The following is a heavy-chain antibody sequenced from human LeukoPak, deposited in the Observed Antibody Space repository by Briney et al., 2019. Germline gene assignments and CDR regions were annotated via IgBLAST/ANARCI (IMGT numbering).Heavy chain of an antibody. J-gene: IGHJ3*02. Sequence: SETLSLTCTVSGGSISSGGYYWSWIRQHPGKGLEWSGYIYYSGSTYYNPSLKSRVTISVDTSKNQFSLKLSSVTAADTAVYYCARGYYYDSSGYYPDAFDIWGQGTMVTVSS. D-gene: IGHD3-22*01. CDR3: ARGYYYDSSGYYPDAFDI. CDR1: GGSISSGGYY. CDR2: IYYSGST. V-gene: IGHV4-31*03.